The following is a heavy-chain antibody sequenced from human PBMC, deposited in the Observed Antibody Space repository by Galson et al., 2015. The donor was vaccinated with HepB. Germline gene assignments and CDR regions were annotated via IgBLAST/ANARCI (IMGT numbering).Heavy chain of an antibody. J-gene: IGHJ6*02. CDR2: IRSKAYGGTT. V-gene: IGHV3-49*04. CDR3: TRDIGSLWFGELAYYDYYGMDV. Sequence: SLRLSCAASGFTFGDYAMSWVRQAPGQGLEWVGFIRSKAYGGTTQYAASVKGRFTISRDDSKSIAYLQMNSLKTEDTAVYYCTRDIGSLWFGELAYYDYYGMDVWGQGTTVTVSS. D-gene: IGHD3-10*01. CDR1: GFTFGDYA.